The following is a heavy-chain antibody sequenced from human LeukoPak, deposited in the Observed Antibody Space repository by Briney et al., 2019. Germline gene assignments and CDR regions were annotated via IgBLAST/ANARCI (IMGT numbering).Heavy chain of an antibody. V-gene: IGHV4-30-2*01. D-gene: IGHD4-11*01. CDR1: GGPISSGGYS. CDR2: IYHSGST. Sequence: PSQTLSLTCAVSGGPISSGGYSWSWIRQPPGKGLEWIGYIYHSGSTYYNPSLKSRVTISVDRSKNQFSLKLSSVTAADTAVYYCTRVATRTVSPNYYYYYMDVWGKGTTVTVSS. J-gene: IGHJ6*03. CDR3: TRVATRTVSPNYYYYYMDV.